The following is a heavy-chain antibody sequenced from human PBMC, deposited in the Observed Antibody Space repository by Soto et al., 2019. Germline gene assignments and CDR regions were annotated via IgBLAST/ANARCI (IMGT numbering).Heavy chain of an antibody. Sequence: QVQLVQSGAEVKKPGSSVKVSCKASGGTFSSYAISWVRQAPGQGLEWMGGIIPIFGTANYAQKFHGSVTITADESTSTAYMELSSLRSEDTAVYYCARDRTTVVTPYYYYGMDVWGQGTTVTVSS. CDR3: ARDRTTVVTPYYYYGMDV. CDR2: IIPIFGTA. CDR1: GGTFSSYA. D-gene: IGHD4-17*01. V-gene: IGHV1-69*12. J-gene: IGHJ6*02.